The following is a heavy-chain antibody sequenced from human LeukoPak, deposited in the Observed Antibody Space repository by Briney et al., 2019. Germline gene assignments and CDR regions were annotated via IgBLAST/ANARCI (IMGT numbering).Heavy chain of an antibody. CDR3: ARGFPVEMATTYFDY. Sequence: LTGGSLRLSCAASGFTFSSYAMHWVRQAPGKGLEWMAVISYDGSNKYYADSVKGRFTISRDNSKNTLYLQMNSLRAEDTAVYYRARGFPVEMATTYFDYWGQGTLVTVSS. CDR2: ISYDGSNK. D-gene: IGHD5-24*01. CDR1: GFTFSSYA. V-gene: IGHV3-30-3*01. J-gene: IGHJ4*02.